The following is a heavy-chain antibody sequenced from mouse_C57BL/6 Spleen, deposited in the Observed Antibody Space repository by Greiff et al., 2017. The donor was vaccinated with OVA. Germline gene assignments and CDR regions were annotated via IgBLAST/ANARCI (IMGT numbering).Heavy chain of an antibody. V-gene: IGHV10-1*01. D-gene: IGHD1-1*01. Sequence: VQLKESGGGLVQPKGSLKLSCAASGFSFNTYAMNWVRQAPGKGLEWVARIRSKSNNYATYYADSVKDRFTISRDDSESMLYLQMNNLKTEDTAMYYCVTDYYGSSYGFAYWGQGTLVTVSA. CDR1: GFSFNTYA. J-gene: IGHJ3*01. CDR3: VTDYYGSSYGFAY. CDR2: IRSKSNNYAT.